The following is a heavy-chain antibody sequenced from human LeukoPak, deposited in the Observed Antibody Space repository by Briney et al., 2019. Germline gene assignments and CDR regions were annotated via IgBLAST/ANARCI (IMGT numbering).Heavy chain of an antibody. CDR2: ISSSGSTI. Sequence: GGSLRLSCAASGFTFSSYEMNWVGQAPGKGLELVSYISSSGSTIYYADSGKGRFTISRDNAKNSLYLQMNSLRAEDTAVYYCAELGITMIGGVWGKGTTVTISS. CDR3: AELGITMIGGV. D-gene: IGHD3-10*02. CDR1: GFTFSSYE. J-gene: IGHJ6*04. V-gene: IGHV3-48*03.